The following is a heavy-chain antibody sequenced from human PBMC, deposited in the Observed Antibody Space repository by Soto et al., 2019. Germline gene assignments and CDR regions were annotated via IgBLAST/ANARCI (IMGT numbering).Heavy chain of an antibody. CDR3: ARYEYGNSLYGVDV. D-gene: IGHD1-7*01. V-gene: IGHV4-34*01. Sequence: KPSETLSLTCVVSGESFSGYYWSWIRQTPGMGLEWIGEVDHRGSTAYNPSLKNRASISIDSSKNLFSLELPSVTAADTALYFCARYEYGNSLYGVDVWGQGTRVTVSS. CDR1: GESFSGYY. CDR2: VDHRGST. J-gene: IGHJ6*02.